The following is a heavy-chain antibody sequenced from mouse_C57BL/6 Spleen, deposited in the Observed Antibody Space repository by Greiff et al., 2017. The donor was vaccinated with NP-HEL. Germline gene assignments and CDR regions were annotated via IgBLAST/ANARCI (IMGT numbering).Heavy chain of an antibody. D-gene: IGHD4-1*01. CDR3: ARGDWDEGYFDV. V-gene: IGHV1-80*01. CDR1: GYAFSSYW. J-gene: IGHJ1*03. Sequence: VQLVESGAELVKPGASVKISCKASGYAFSSYWMNWVKQRPGKGLEWIGQIYPGDGDTNYNGKFKGKATLTADKSSSTAYMQLSSLTSEDSAVYFCARGDWDEGYFDVWGTGTTVTVAS. CDR2: IYPGDGDT.